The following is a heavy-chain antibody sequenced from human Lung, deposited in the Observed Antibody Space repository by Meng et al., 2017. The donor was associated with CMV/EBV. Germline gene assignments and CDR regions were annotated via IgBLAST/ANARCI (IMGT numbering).Heavy chain of an antibody. V-gene: IGHV4-31*03. CDR1: GGSISSGGYY. CDR3: ARGLKYYDYVWGT. D-gene: IGHD3-16*01. CDR2: IYYSGST. Sequence: SETLSLXCTVSGGSISSGGYYWSWIRQHPGKGLEWIGYIYYSGSTYYNPSLKSRVTISVDTSKNQFSLKLSSVTAADTAVYYCARGLKYYDYVWGTWGQGTXVTVSS. J-gene: IGHJ5*02.